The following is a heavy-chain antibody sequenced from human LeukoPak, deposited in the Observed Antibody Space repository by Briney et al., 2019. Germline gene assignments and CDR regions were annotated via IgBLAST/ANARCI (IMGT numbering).Heavy chain of an antibody. CDR2: IYHSGST. Sequence: SETLSLTCAVSGGSISSSNWWSWVRQPPGKGLEWIGEIYHSGSTNYNPSLKSRVTISVDKSKNQFSLKLSSVTAADTAVYYCARADYDSSGYYLPYFDYWGQGTLVTVSS. D-gene: IGHD3-22*01. CDR1: GGSISSSNW. J-gene: IGHJ4*02. CDR3: ARADYDSSGYYLPYFDY. V-gene: IGHV4-4*02.